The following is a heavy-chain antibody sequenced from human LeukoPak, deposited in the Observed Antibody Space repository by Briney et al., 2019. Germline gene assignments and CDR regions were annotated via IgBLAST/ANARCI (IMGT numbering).Heavy chain of an antibody. J-gene: IGHJ4*02. CDR2: IIPIFGTA. CDR3: ASHSSSWYNQWVTFDY. D-gene: IGHD6-13*01. Sequence: XASXXTXXXXAISWVRQAPGQGLEWMGGIIPIFGTANYAQKFQGRVTITADESTSTAYMELSSLRSEDTAVYYCASHSSSWYNQWVTFDYWGQGTLVTVSS. V-gene: IGHV1-69*01. CDR1: XXTXXXXA.